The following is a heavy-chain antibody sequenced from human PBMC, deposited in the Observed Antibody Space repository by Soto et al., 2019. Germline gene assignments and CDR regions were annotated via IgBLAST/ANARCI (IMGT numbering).Heavy chain of an antibody. J-gene: IGHJ5*02. V-gene: IGHV4-30-4*01. CDR1: GDSISTSDDH. CDR2: IYYTGST. CDR3: ARGDYVFPS. Sequence: QVQLQESGPGLVKPSQTLSLTCSVSGDSISTSDDHWSWIRQPPGKGLEWIGYIYYTGSTYYNPSLTXRXSXXLDTSKNQFSLKLNSVTAADTAMYYCARGDYVFPSWGQGTLVTVAS. D-gene: IGHD4-17*01.